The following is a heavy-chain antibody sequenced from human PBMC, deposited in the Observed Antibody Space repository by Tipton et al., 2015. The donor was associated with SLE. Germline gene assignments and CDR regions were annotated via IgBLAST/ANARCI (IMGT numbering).Heavy chain of an antibody. J-gene: IGHJ4*02. CDR2: IHTSGST. CDR3: ASLSSGRGG. Sequence: TLSLTCTVSGGSISTDSYYWSWIRQPAGKGLEWIGYIHTSGSTNYNPSLKSRVTISVDTSKNQFSLKLSSVTAADTAVYYCASLSSGRGGWGQGTLVTVSS. D-gene: IGHD6-19*01. V-gene: IGHV4-61*09. CDR1: GGSISTDSYY.